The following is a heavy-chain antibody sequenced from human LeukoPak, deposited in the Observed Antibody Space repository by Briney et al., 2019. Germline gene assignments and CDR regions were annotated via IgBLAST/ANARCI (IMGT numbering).Heavy chain of an antibody. CDR1: GFTFSSYG. D-gene: IGHD3-10*01. Sequence: GGSLRLSCAASGFTFSSYGMHWVRQAPGKGLEWVAFIRYNGNNQYYADSVKGRFTISRDNSKNTLYLQMNSLKGDDTAVYYCAKDSAFYYIDVWGKGTTVVISS. CDR2: IRYNGNNQ. J-gene: IGHJ6*03. V-gene: IGHV3-30*02. CDR3: AKDSAFYYIDV.